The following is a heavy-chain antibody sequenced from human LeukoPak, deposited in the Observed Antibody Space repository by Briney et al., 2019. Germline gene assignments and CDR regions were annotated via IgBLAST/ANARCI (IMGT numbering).Heavy chain of an antibody. D-gene: IGHD2-2*01. V-gene: IGHV3-23*01. J-gene: IGHJ4*02. CDR3: AKLGCSSAACYCNY. CDR1: GFAFSTYA. Sequence: GGSLRLSCAASGFAFSTYAMSWVRQAPGKGLEWVSSVRVSGTDTYYADSVKGRFTISRDDSKNTLYLQMNSLRAEDAAVYYCAKLGCSSAACYCNYCGQGTLVTVSS. CDR2: VRVSGTDT.